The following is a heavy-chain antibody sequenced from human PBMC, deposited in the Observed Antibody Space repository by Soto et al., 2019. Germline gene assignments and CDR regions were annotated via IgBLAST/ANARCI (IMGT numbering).Heavy chain of an antibody. J-gene: IGHJ4*02. V-gene: IGHV1-46*01. D-gene: IGHD6-13*01. CDR3: ERDLAAADY. CDR2: IKPNGGST. Sequence: QVPLVQSGAEVKKPGASVKVSCKASGYIFINYYIHWVRKAPGQGLEWIGIIKPNGGSTNYAQKYRGRDTMAKDKSTSGVYMDLSSQKSDGTSVYYWERDLAAADYGGQGTLVTVSS. CDR1: GYIFINYY.